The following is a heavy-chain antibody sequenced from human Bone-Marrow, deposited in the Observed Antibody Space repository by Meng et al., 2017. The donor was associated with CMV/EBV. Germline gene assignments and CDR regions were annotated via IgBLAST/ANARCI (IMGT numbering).Heavy chain of an antibody. Sequence: ASVKVSCKTSGYTLATYGISWVRQAPGQGLEWMGWISTYNANTNYAQNLQGRVTMTTDTSTTTVYMELRSLTSDDTAVYYCAGGVGASKVSNFDYWGEGTLVTVSS. CDR2: ISTYNANT. V-gene: IGHV1-18*01. D-gene: IGHD1-26*01. CDR1: GYTLATYG. J-gene: IGHJ4*02. CDR3: AGGVGASKVSNFDY.